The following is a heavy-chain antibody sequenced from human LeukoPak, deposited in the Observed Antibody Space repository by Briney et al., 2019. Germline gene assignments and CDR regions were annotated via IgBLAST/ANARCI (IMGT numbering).Heavy chain of an antibody. J-gene: IGHJ4*02. D-gene: IGHD5-18*01. V-gene: IGHV1-18*01. CDR1: GYTFTSYG. Sequence: EASVKVSCEASGYTFTSYGISWVRQAPGQGLEWMGWISAYNGNTNYAQKLQGRVTMTTDTSTSTAYMELRSLRSDDTAVYYCARVLSTRGYSYGSEFDYWGQGTLVTVSS. CDR3: ARVLSTRGYSYGSEFDY. CDR2: ISAYNGNT.